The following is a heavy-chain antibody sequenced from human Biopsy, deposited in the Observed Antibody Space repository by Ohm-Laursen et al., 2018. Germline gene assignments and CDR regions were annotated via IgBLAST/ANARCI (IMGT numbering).Heavy chain of an antibody. J-gene: IGHJ4*02. V-gene: IGHV3-30*18. D-gene: IGHD6-13*01. CDR1: GSTFSSYG. CDR3: AKEETAYSSTSLGY. Sequence: SLRLSCSASGSTFSSYGMQWVRQAPGKGLEWVAVISHDGSVKHYADSVKGRFTISRDNAKNTLFLQMNSLRAEDTAVYYCAKEETAYSSTSLGYWGQGTLVTVSS. CDR2: ISHDGSVK.